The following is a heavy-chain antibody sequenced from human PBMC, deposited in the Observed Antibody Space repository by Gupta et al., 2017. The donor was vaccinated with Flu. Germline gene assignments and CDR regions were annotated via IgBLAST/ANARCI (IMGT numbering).Heavy chain of an antibody. J-gene: IGHJ4*02. CDR3: ARNRGWEQFDY. CDR2: INQDGSTK. V-gene: IGHV3-7*01. D-gene: IGHD5-24*01. Sequence: EVQLVDSGGGLVQPGGSLRLSCEASGLTFSYYWMNWVGQAPGEGLEWVANINQDGSTKNYVDSLKGRFTVSRYNAKNSLYLQMDSLRAEDTAVYFCARNRGWEQFDYWGQGTLVTVSS. CDR1: GLTFSYYW.